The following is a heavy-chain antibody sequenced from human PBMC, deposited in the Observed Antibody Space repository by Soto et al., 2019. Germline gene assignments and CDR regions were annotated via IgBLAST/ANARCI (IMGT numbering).Heavy chain of an antibody. J-gene: IGHJ1*01. CDR3: ARLTYYYDSSGYYEGFQH. V-gene: IGHV1-69*01. Sequence: QVQLVQSGAEVKKPGSSVKVSCKASGGTFSSYAISWVRQAPGQGLEWMGGIIPIFGTANYAQKFQGRVTITADESTSTAYMEVSSLRSEDTAVYYCARLTYYYDSSGYYEGFQHWGQGTLVTVSS. CDR1: GGTFSSYA. D-gene: IGHD3-22*01. CDR2: IIPIFGTA.